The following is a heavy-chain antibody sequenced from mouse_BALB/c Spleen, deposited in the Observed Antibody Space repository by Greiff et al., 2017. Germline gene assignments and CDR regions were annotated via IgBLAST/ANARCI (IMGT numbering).Heavy chain of an antibody. V-gene: IGHV5-17*02. CDR3: ARYTTAPYYYAMDY. CDR2: ISSGSSTI. Sequence: EVHLVESGGGLVQPGGSRKLSCAASGFTFSSFGMHWVRQAPEKGLEWVAYISSGSSTIYYADTVKGRFTISRDNPKNTLFLQMTSLRSEDTAMYYCARYTTAPYYYAMDYWGQGTSVTVSS. CDR1: GFTFSSFG. J-gene: IGHJ4*01. D-gene: IGHD1-2*01.